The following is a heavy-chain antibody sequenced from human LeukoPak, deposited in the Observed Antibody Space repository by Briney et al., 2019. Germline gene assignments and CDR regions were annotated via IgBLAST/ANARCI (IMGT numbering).Heavy chain of an antibody. CDR2: ISYDGSSK. D-gene: IGHD2-2*01. V-gene: IGHV3-30-3*01. CDR3: ASLCGSTTCYRLH. CDR1: GFTFRSYT. J-gene: IGHJ4*02. Sequence: PGRSLRLSCAASGFTFRSYTMHWVRQAPGKGLEWVAVISYDGSSKYYADSVKGRFTISRDNSQNTLYLQMNSLRADDTAVYYCASLCGSTTCYRLHWGQGTLVTVSS.